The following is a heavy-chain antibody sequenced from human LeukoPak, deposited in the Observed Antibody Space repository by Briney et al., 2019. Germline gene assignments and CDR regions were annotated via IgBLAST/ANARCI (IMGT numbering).Heavy chain of an antibody. CDR1: GYSISSGYY. D-gene: IGHD2-2*02. Sequence: SETLFLTCAVSGYSISSGYYWGWIRQPPGKGLEWIGSIYHSGSTYYNPSLKSRVTISVDTSKNQFSLKLSSVTAADTAVYYCARHPGYCSSTSCYISAFDIWGQGIMVTVSS. V-gene: IGHV4-38-2*01. J-gene: IGHJ3*02. CDR3: ARHPGYCSSTSCYISAFDI. CDR2: IYHSGST.